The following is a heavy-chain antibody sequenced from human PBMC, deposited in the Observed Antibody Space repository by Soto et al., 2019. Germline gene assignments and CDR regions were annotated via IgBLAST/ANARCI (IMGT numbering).Heavy chain of an antibody. Sequence: QVQLQESGPGLVKPSQTLSLTCTVSGGSISSGGYYWSWIRQHPGKGLEWIGYIYYSGSTYYNPSLKSRVTISVDTSKNQFSLKLSSVTAADTAVYYCARARRGEKGETCSGGRCAIGERWGQGTLVTVSS. J-gene: IGHJ4*02. V-gene: IGHV4-31*03. CDR1: GGSISSGGYY. CDR3: ARARRGEKGETCSGGRCAIGER. D-gene: IGHD2-15*01. CDR2: IYYSGST.